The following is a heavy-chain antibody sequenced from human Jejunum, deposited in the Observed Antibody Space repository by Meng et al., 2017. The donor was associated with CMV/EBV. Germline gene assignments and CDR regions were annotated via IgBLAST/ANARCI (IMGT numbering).Heavy chain of an antibody. CDR1: GFTFSDYY. CDR3: ARVTELWLHYFDY. CDR2: ISSSGSTI. Sequence: SGFTFSDYYMSWIRQAPGKGLEWVSYISSSGSTIYYADSVKGRFTISRDNAKNSLYLQMNSLRAEDTAVYYCARVTELWLHYFDYWGQGTTVTVSS. J-gene: IGHJ4*02. V-gene: IGHV3-11*01. D-gene: IGHD5-18*01.